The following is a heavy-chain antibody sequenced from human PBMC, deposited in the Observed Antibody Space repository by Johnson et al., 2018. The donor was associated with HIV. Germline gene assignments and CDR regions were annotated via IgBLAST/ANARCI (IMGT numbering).Heavy chain of an antibody. Sequence: QVQLVESGGGLVKPGGSLRLSCAASGFTFSDYYMSWIRQAPGKGLEWVSYISSSGSTIYYADSVKGRFTISRDNAKNTLYLQMDSLRAEDTAVYYCAGLAVRGAAGAFDIWGQGTMVTVSS. CDR2: ISSSGSTI. CDR3: AGLAVRGAAGAFDI. V-gene: IGHV3-11*04. J-gene: IGHJ3*02. CDR1: GFTFSDYY. D-gene: IGHD2-15*01.